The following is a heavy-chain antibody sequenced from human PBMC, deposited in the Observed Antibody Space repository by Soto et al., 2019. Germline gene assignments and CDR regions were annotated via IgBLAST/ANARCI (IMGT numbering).Heavy chain of an antibody. J-gene: IGHJ6*03. Sequence: KVSCLASLYAFTVHGIHLVRRTLVYSRVRIGYISDGNSSTKYSQKVQGRVTITRDTSASTAYMELSSLRSEDTAVYYCARDLDDYGDSHYYYYYMDVWGKGTTVTVSS. V-gene: IGHV1-3*01. D-gene: IGHD4-17*01. CDR1: LYAFTVHG. CDR3: ARDLDDYGDSHYYYYYMDV. CDR2: ISDGNSST.